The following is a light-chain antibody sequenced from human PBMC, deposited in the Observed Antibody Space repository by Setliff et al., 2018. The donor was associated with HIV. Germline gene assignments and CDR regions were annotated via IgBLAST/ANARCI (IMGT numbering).Light chain of an antibody. CDR3: AIWDDSLRGYYV. Sequence: SVLTQPPSASGTPGQRVTMSCSGSSSNIGKSYVYWYQQLPGTAPKLLIYRDNQRPSGVPDRFSGSKSGTSASLAISGLRSEDEADYYCAIWDDSLRGYYVFGTGTKVTVL. V-gene: IGLV1-47*01. CDR2: RDN. J-gene: IGLJ1*01. CDR1: SSNIGKSY.